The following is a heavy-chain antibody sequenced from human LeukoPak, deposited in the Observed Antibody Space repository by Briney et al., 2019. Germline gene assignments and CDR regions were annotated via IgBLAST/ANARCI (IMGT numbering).Heavy chain of an antibody. CDR3: ARDGVVTMELDS. CDR1: GESISNSRHY. CDR2: MYPSGNT. Sequence: PSQTLSLTCTVSGESISNSRHYWSWIRQPAGKGLEWIGRMYPSGNTNYNPSLKSRLTISLDTSKNQFSLNLKSVTAADTAMYYCARDGVVTMELDSWGQGTLVTVSS. D-gene: IGHD3-3*01. V-gene: IGHV4-61*02. J-gene: IGHJ4*02.